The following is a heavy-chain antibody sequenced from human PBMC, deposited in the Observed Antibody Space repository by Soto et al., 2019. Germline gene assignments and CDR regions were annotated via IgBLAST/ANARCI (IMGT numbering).Heavy chain of an antibody. D-gene: IGHD3-22*01. CDR2: ISASGGST. V-gene: IGHV3-23*01. Sequence: VGSLRLSCAASGFTFSSYAMSWVRQAPGKGLEWVSSISASGGSTLYADPVKGRFTISRDNSKNTLYLQMNSLRAEDTAVYYCAKEVVVWTSGHYFDYWGQGTLVTVSS. CDR3: AKEVVVWTSGHYFDY. CDR1: GFTFSSYA. J-gene: IGHJ4*02.